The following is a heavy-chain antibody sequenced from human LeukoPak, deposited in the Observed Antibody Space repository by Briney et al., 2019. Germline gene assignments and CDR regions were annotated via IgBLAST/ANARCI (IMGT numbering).Heavy chain of an antibody. V-gene: IGHV3-23*01. J-gene: IGHJ5*02. CDR3: AKEGDYYGTHNWFDP. Sequence: GGSLRLSCAASGFTFSDYALIWVRQAPGKGLEWLSAIRGTGGTTYYADSVKGRCTISRDNSRNTLYLQMNSLRAEDTAVYYCAKEGDYYGTHNWFDPWGQGTLVTVSS. CDR1: GFTFSDYA. D-gene: IGHD3-10*01. CDR2: IRGTGGTT.